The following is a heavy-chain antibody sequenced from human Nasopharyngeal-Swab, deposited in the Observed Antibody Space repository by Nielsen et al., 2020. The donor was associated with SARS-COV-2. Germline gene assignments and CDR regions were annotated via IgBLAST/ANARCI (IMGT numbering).Heavy chain of an antibody. CDR2: ISYDGSNK. J-gene: IGHJ5*02. Sequence: RISCAASGFTFSSYGMHWVRQAPGKGLEWVALISYDGSNKYYADSVKGRFTISRDNSKNTLYLQMNSLRAEDTAVYYCAKVYGGSEFDPWGQGTLVTVSS. V-gene: IGHV3-30*18. CDR1: GFTFSSYG. CDR3: AKVYGGSEFDP. D-gene: IGHD4-23*01.